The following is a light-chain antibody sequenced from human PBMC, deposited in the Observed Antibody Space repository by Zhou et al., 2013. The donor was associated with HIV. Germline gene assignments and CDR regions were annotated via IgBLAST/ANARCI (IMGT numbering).Light chain of an antibody. V-gene: IGKV1-12*01. CDR1: QDINTW. CDR3: QQAKNFPWT. CDR2: SAT. Sequence: DIQMTQSPSSVSASVGDRVTITCRASQDINTWLAWYQQKPGKVPKLLIYSATILQSGVPSTFSGSGSGSDFNLTINSLQPEDFATYYCQQAKNFPWTFGQGTKVE. J-gene: IGKJ1*01.